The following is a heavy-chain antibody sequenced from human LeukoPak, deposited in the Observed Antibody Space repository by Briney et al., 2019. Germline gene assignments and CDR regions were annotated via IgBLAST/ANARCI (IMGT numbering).Heavy chain of an antibody. D-gene: IGHD5-12*01. CDR1: GFTFSSYA. CDR2: ISSNGGST. Sequence: GGSLGLSCAASGFTFSSYAMHWVRQAPGKGLEYVSAISSNGGSTYYANSVKGRFTISRDNSKNTLYLQMGSLRAEDMAVYYCARAPSSYSGYVDYYMDVWAKGPRSPSP. V-gene: IGHV3-64*01. J-gene: IGHJ6*03. CDR3: ARAPSSYSGYVDYYMDV.